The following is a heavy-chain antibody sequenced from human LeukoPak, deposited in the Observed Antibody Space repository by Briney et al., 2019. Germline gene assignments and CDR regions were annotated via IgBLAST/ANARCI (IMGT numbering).Heavy chain of an antibody. CDR1: GGSISSYY. CDR2: IYYSGST. Sequence: SETLSLTCTVSGGSISSYYWSWIRQPPGKGLEWIGYIYYSGSTNYNPSLKSRVTISVDTSKNQFSLKLSSVTAADTAVYYCAKGRVRRAYYYYGMDVWGQGTTVTVSS. V-gene: IGHV4-59*01. CDR3: AKGRVRRAYYYYGMDV. J-gene: IGHJ6*02.